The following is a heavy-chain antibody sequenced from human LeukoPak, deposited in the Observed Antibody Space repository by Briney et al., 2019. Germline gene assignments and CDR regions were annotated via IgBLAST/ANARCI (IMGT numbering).Heavy chain of an antibody. D-gene: IGHD6-6*01. CDR2: ISDTGGST. CDR1: GFSFNSYA. J-gene: IGHJ4*02. V-gene: IGHV3-23*01. Sequence: GGSLRLSCAASGFSFNSYAMSWVRQAPGKGLEWISAISDTGGSTYHADSVKGRFTISRDNSKNTLYLQVNSLRAEDTAIYYCAKGSSSSRPYYFDHWAPGTLVTVSS. CDR3: AKGSSSSRPYYFDH.